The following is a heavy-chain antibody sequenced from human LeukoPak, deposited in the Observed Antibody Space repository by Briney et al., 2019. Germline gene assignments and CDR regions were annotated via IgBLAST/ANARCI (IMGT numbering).Heavy chain of an antibody. CDR2: IKQDGSEK. V-gene: IGHV3-7*01. CDR1: GFTFSSYW. J-gene: IGHJ4*02. Sequence: GGSLRLSCAASGFTFSSYWMSWVRQAPGKGLEWVANIKQDGSEKYYVDSVKGRFTISRDNAKNSLYLQMNSLRAEDTAVYYCASQGPYYDFWSGYYIGYFDYWGQGTLVTVSS. CDR3: ASQGPYYDFWSGYYIGYFDY. D-gene: IGHD3-3*01.